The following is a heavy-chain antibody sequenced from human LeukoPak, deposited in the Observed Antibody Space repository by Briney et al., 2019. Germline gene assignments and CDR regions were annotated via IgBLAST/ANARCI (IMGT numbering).Heavy chain of an antibody. D-gene: IGHD6-19*01. Sequence: GGSLRLSCAASGFTFSSYAMHWVRQAPGKGLEWVAVISYDGSNKYYADSVKGRFTISRDNSKNTLYLQMNSLRAEDTAAYYCARVGSGWSAGYYFDYWGQGTLVTVSS. CDR2: ISYDGSNK. CDR1: GFTFSSYA. CDR3: ARVGSGWSAGYYFDY. J-gene: IGHJ4*02. V-gene: IGHV3-30*14.